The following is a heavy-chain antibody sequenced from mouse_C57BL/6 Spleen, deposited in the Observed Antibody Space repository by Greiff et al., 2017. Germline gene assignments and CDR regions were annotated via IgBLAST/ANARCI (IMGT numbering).Heavy chain of an antibody. J-gene: IGHJ2*01. CDR3: ANNYGSSLYDFDY. CDR1: GYAFSSSW. D-gene: IGHD1-1*01. V-gene: IGHV1-82*01. Sequence: QVQLQQSGPELVKPGASVKISCKASGYAFSSSWMNWVKQRPGKGLEWIGRIYPGDGDTNYNGKFKGKATLTADKSSSTAYLQLSSLTSEDSAVYFCANNYGSSLYDFDYWGQGTTLTVSS. CDR2: IYPGDGDT.